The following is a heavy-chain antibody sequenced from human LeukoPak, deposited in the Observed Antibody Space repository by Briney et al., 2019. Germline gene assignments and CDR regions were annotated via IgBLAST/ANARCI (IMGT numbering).Heavy chain of an antibody. V-gene: IGHV1-58*02. J-gene: IGHJ6*03. Sequence: SVKLSCNASGLTFTSSAMPWVRHARGQRLKWIGWFVVGSGNTNSAQKFQERVTITTYMWTSPTYMGMCSLRSEDTAVYYCAADWVAAAGALRYYYYMDVWGKGTTVTVSS. CDR1: GLTFTSSA. CDR2: FVVGSGNT. D-gene: IGHD6-13*01. CDR3: AADWVAAAGALRYYYYMDV.